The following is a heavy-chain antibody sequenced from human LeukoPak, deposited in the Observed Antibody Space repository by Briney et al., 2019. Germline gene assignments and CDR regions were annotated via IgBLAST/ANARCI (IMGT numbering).Heavy chain of an antibody. D-gene: IGHD6-19*01. J-gene: IGHJ6*03. CDR2: IYYSGST. CDR1: GGSISSGSYY. CDR3: ARTVAGNYYYYMDV. Sequence: SETLSLTCTVSGGSISSGSYYWSWIRQPPGKGLEWIGYIYYSGSTNYNPSLKSRVTISVDTSKNQFSLKLSSVTAADTAVYYCARTVAGNYYYYMDVWGKGTTVTVSS. V-gene: IGHV4-61*01.